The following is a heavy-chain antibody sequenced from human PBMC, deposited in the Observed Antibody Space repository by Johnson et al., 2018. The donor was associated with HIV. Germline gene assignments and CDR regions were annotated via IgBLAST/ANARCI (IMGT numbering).Heavy chain of an antibody. Sequence: QVQLVESGGGAVQPGRSLRLSCAASGFTFSSYGMHWVRQAPGKGLEWVAVISYDGSNKYYADSVKGRSTISRDNAKNSLYLQMNSLRAEDTAVYYCAREYSSGYPDALDIWGQGTMVTVSS. J-gene: IGHJ3*02. CDR2: ISYDGSNK. CDR1: GFTFSSYG. CDR3: AREYSSGYPDALDI. D-gene: IGHD3-22*01. V-gene: IGHV3-30*03.